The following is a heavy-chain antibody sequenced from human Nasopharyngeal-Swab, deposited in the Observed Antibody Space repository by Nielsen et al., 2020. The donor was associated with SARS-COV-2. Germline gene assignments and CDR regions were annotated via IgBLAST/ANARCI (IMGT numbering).Heavy chain of an antibody. D-gene: IGHD6-19*01. CDR3: ARDPTLAVETETTYYYYGMDV. Sequence: ASVKVSCKASGYTFTSYYIHWVRQAPGQGLEWMGIINPSGGSTSYAQKFQGRVTMTRDTSTSTVYMELSSLRSEDTAVYYCARDPTLAVETETTYYYYGMDVWGQGTTVTVSS. CDR1: GYTFTSYY. V-gene: IGHV1-46*01. J-gene: IGHJ6*02. CDR2: INPSGGST.